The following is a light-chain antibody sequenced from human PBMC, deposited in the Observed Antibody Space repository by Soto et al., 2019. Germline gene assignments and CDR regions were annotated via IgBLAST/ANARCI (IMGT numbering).Light chain of an antibody. Sequence: EIVMTQSAVTLSVSPGARATLSCRARQSVTNSYLAWYQQKPGQAPRLLIFGASTRAAGIPARFSGSGSGTEFTLTISSLQSEDFAVYYCQQYSNWPLTFGGGTKAE. CDR3: QQYSNWPLT. J-gene: IGKJ4*01. CDR2: GAS. CDR1: QSVTNSY. V-gene: IGKV3-15*01.